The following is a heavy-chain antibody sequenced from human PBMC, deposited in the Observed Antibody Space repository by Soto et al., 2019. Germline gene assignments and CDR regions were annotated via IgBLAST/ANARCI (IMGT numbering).Heavy chain of an antibody. Sequence: EVQLLESGGGLVQPGGSLRLSCAASGFTFSSYAMSWVRQAPGKGLEWVSAISGSGGSTYYADSVKGRFTISRDNSKNTRYLQRNSLRAEDTAVYYCAKDLNRLQGDYGYYYYYGMDVWGQGTTVTVSS. CDR3: AKDLNRLQGDYGYYYYYGMDV. CDR1: GFTFSSYA. V-gene: IGHV3-23*01. J-gene: IGHJ6*02. D-gene: IGHD4-17*01. CDR2: ISGSGGST.